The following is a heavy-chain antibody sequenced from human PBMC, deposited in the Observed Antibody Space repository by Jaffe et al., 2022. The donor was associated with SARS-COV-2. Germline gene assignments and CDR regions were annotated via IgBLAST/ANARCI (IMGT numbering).Heavy chain of an antibody. CDR3: ARGGYCSGGSCYGASGYYYYGMDV. CDR1: GGTFSSYA. Sequence: QVQLVQSGAEVKKPGSSVKVSCKASGGTFSSYAISWVRQAPGQGLEWMGGIIPIFGTANYAQKFQGRVTITADESTSTAYMELSSLRSEDTAVYYCARGGYCSGGSCYGASGYYYYGMDVWGQGTTVTVSS. D-gene: IGHD2-15*01. CDR2: IIPIFGTA. J-gene: IGHJ6*02. V-gene: IGHV1-69*01.